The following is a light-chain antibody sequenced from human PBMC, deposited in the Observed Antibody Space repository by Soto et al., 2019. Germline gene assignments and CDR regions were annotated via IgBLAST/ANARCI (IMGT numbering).Light chain of an antibody. V-gene: IGKV3-15*01. CDR2: GAS. J-gene: IGKJ1*01. Sequence: ETVMTQSPFTLSVSPGERVTLSCGAGQSVSSNLAWYQQKPGQAPRLLIYGASTRATGIPARFSGSGSGTEFTLTISSLQSEDFAIYYCQQYNNWPRTFGQGTKVDIK. CDR3: QQYNNWPRT. CDR1: QSVSSN.